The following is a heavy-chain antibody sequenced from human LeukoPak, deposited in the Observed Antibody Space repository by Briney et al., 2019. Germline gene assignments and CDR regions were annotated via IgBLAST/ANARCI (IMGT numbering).Heavy chain of an antibody. CDR3: ARDWWGSDH. J-gene: IGHJ4*02. Sequence: GGSLRLSCAASGLTFSNYRMNWVRQAPGKGLEWVSSISSSGNYIYYADSMRGRFTISRDNAKNSVYLQMSSLSAEDTAVYYCARDWWGSDHWGQGTLVIVSS. CDR2: ISSSGNYI. V-gene: IGHV3-21*01. D-gene: IGHD2-21*01. CDR1: GLTFSNYR.